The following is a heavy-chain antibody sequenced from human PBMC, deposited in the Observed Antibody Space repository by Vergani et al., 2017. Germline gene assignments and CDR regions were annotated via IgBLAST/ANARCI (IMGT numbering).Heavy chain of an antibody. Sequence: EVDLVESGGGLAQPGGSLRLSCEASGITFWKFGMHWVRQGPGKGLEWVSGISWNSGAVDYADSVRGRFTISRDNAKNSLFLEMNSLRFEDTAVYYCAKDLGAPNDYWGQGTLVTVSS. CDR1: GITFWKFG. V-gene: IGHV3-9*01. CDR2: ISWNSGAV. CDR3: AKDLGAPNDY. D-gene: IGHD4/OR15-4a*01. J-gene: IGHJ4*02.